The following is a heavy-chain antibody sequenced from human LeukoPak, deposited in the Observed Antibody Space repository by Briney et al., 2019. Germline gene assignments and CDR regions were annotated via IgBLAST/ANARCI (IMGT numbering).Heavy chain of an antibody. CDR2: IYYSGNT. V-gene: IGHV4-39*01. CDR1: GDSINTHTYY. Sequence: PSETLSLTCTVSGDSINTHTYYWGWIRQPPGKGLEWIGSIYYSGNTYYNPSLKSRVTISIDTSKNQFSLKLSSVTAADTAVYYCARGGGSSWYQTWGQGTLVTVSS. CDR3: ARGGGSSWYQT. D-gene: IGHD6-13*01. J-gene: IGHJ5*02.